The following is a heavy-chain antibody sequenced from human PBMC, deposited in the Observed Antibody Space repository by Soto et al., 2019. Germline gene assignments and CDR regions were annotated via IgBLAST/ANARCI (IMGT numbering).Heavy chain of an antibody. CDR2: IYYSGRT. CDR3: ARGSFSSSSSWFDP. CDR1: CGSISSGGYY. Sequence: SETLSLTCTVSCGSISSGGYYWSWIRQHPGKGPEWIGYIYYSGRTYYNPSLHSRVSIAVDTTENQFSLKLTSVTAADTSVYYCARGSFSSSSSWFDPWGRGTLVTVSS. V-gene: IGHV4-31*03. J-gene: IGHJ5*02. D-gene: IGHD6-6*01.